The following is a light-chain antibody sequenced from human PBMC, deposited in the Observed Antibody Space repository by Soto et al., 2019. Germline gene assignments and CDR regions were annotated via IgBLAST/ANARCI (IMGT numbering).Light chain of an antibody. J-gene: IGKJ4*01. CDR3: QQTKRFPFT. CDR2: AAS. CDR1: QAVSNW. Sequence: DIQMTQSPSSLSASVGDEVTLTCRASQAVSNWLAWYQHRPGSAPKLLIYAASNLPSGVPARFAGSGSGTDFTLTIKSLQPEDFATYYCQQTKRFPFTFGGGTKVDMK. V-gene: IGKV1-12*02.